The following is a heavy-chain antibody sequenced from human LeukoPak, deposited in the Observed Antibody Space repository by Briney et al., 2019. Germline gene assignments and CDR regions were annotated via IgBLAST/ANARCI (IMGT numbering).Heavy chain of an antibody. D-gene: IGHD6-13*01. CDR3: ARHRIAAAGTRGDPYYYYYMDV. Sequence: GESLKISCKGSGYSFTSYWIGWVRQMPGKGLEWMGIIYPGGSDTRYSPSFQGQVTISAVKSISTAYLQWSSLKASDTAMYYCARHRIAAAGTRGDPYYYYYMDVWGKGTTVTVSS. CDR1: GYSFTSYW. CDR2: IYPGGSDT. J-gene: IGHJ6*03. V-gene: IGHV5-51*01.